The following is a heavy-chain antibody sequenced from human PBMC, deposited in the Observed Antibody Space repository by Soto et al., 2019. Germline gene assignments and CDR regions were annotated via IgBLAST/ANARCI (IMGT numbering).Heavy chain of an antibody. J-gene: IGHJ6*02. CDR1: GGSIISYY. V-gene: IGHV4-59*01. CDR2: IYYSGST. Sequence: PSATLSLTCPVSGGSIISYYWSWILQPPWKGLEWIGYIYYSGSTNYNPSLKSRVTISVDTSKNQFSLKLSSVTAADTAVYYCARGDPLLWFGEKASYGTDVWGQGPTVTVSS. D-gene: IGHD3-10*01. CDR3: ARGDPLLWFGEKASYGTDV.